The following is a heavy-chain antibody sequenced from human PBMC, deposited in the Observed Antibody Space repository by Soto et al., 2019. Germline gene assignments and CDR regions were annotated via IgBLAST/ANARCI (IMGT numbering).Heavy chain of an antibody. J-gene: IGHJ4*02. CDR1: GAPISSGDYY. CDR3: ARVGYGVEALSY. V-gene: IGHV4-30-4*01. Sequence: SETLSLTCTVSGAPISSGDYYWYWVRQAPGKGLEWVGYIYYSGSTYYNPSLKRRLDISLDVSRNQFSLRLTSVTASDTAVYFCARVGYGVEALSYWGQGLLVTVSA. D-gene: IGHD4-17*01. CDR2: IYYSGST.